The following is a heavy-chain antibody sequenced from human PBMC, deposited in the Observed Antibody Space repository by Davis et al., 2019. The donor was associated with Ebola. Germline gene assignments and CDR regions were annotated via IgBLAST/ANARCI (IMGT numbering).Heavy chain of an antibody. D-gene: IGHD1-26*01. Sequence: GESLKISCAASGFTFSSYAMSWVRQAPGKGLEWVSAISGSGGSTYYADSVKGRFTILRDNSRNTVYLQMNNLRADDTAIYYCAKDASSRSGSYYQFDHWGQGTLVTVSS. CDR1: GFTFSSYA. J-gene: IGHJ4*02. CDR3: AKDASSRSGSYYQFDH. V-gene: IGHV3-23*01. CDR2: ISGSGGST.